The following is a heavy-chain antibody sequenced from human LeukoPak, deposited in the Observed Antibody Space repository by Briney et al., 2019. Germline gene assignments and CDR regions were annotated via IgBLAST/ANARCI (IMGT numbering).Heavy chain of an antibody. CDR2: IYYSGST. CDR1: GGSSSSYY. Sequence: SETLSLTCTVSGGSSSSYYWSWIRQPPGRGLEWIGYIYYSGSTNYNPSLKSRVTISVDTSKNQFSLKLSSVTAADTAVYYCARVGQLVWDYYYYYYMDVWGKGTTVTVSS. CDR3: ARVGQLVWDYYYYYYMDV. J-gene: IGHJ6*03. D-gene: IGHD6-6*01. V-gene: IGHV4-59*01.